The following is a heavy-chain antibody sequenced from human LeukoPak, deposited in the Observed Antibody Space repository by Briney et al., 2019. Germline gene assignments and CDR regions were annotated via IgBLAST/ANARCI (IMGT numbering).Heavy chain of an antibody. Sequence: PSETLSLTCTVSGGSMSTYYWTWIRQSPGKGLEWIGYISPSGSTNYNPSLKSRVTISVDTSKNQFSLKLSSVTAADTAVYYCARDLPYGDYEGVGFDYWGQGTLVTVSS. D-gene: IGHD4-17*01. J-gene: IGHJ4*02. CDR1: GGSMSTYY. CDR3: ARDLPYGDYEGVGFDY. V-gene: IGHV4-59*12. CDR2: ISPSGST.